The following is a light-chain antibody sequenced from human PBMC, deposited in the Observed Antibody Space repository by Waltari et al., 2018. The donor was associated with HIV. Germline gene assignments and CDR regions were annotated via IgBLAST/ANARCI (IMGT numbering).Light chain of an antibody. CDR3: QQSYSTLT. V-gene: IGKV1-39*01. CDR1: QSISRY. CDR2: AAS. J-gene: IGKJ4*01. Sequence: DIQMTQSPSSLSASVGDRVTITCRASQSISRYLNWYQQKPGKAPKLLIYAASSLQSGVPSRFSGSGSGTDFTLTSSSLQPEDFATYYCQQSYSTLTFGGGTKVEIK.